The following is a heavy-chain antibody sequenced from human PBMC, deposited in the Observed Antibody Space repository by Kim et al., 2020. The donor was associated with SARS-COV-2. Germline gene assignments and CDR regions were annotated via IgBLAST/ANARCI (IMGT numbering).Heavy chain of an antibody. CDR3: AAPNSSWAAFDI. V-gene: IGHV1-58*01. J-gene: IGHJ3*02. D-gene: IGHD6-13*01. Sequence: NYAQKFQERVTITRDMSTSTAYMELSRLRSEDTAVYYCAAPNSSWAAFDIWGQGTMVTVSS.